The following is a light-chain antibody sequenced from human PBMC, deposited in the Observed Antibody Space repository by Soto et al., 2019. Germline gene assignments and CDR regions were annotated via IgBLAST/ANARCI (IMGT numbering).Light chain of an antibody. J-gene: IGLJ2*01. CDR1: SSDVGGYNY. CDR2: EVS. CDR3: SSYTSSSTPYVV. V-gene: IGLV2-14*01. Sequence: QSALTQPASVSGSPGQSITISCTGTSSDVGGYNYVSWYQQHPGKAPKLVIYEVSNRPSGVSNRFSGSKSGNTASLTISGLRAEAEAEYYCSSYTSSSTPYVVFGGGTKLTVL.